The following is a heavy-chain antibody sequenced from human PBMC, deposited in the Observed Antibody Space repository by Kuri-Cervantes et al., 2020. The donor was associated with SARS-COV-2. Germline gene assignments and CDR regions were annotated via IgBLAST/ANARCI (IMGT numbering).Heavy chain of an antibody. CDR2: IYPGDSDT. Sequence: KISCKASGYSFTSYCIGWVRQMPGKGLEWMGIIYPGDSDTRYSPSFQGQVTISADKSISTAYLQWSSLKASDTALYYCARGHYYGSGSSDYWGQGTLVTVSS. D-gene: IGHD3-10*01. CDR3: ARGHYYGSGSSDY. V-gene: IGHV5-51*01. CDR1: GYSFTSYC. J-gene: IGHJ4*02.